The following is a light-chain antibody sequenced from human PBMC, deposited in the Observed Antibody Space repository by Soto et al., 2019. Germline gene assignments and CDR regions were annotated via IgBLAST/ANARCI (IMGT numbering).Light chain of an antibody. CDR1: QTINRF. Sequence: DIQMTQSPSFLSASVGDRVSITCRASQTINRFLNWYQQKPGKAPRLLIHSASILESGLPSRISGSGSGTDFTLTISGLHPEDFATYYCQQTDSIPYTFGQGTKLAIK. J-gene: IGKJ2*01. CDR2: SAS. V-gene: IGKV1-39*01. CDR3: QQTDSIPYT.